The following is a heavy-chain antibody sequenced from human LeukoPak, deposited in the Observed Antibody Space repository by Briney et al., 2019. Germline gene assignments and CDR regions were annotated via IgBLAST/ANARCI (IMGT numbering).Heavy chain of an antibody. CDR2: IKQDRSAK. V-gene: IGHV3-7*03. D-gene: IGHD3-10*01. Sequence: GGSLRLSCAASGFTFNNYWMSWVRQAPGKGLEWVANIKQDRSAKYYVDSVKGRFTISRDNAKNTLYLQMGSLRAEDTAIYYCTKKDTSGSYIDHWGQGTLVTVSS. CDR3: TKKDTSGSYIDH. J-gene: IGHJ5*02. CDR1: GFTFNNYW.